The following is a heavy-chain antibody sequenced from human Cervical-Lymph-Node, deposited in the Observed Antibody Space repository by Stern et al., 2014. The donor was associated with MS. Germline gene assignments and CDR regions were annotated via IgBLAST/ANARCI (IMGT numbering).Heavy chain of an antibody. CDR2: ISYDGSTK. J-gene: IGHJ4*02. CDR1: GFTFSSYA. CDR3: ARERSLRAFDC. D-gene: IGHD1-26*01. V-gene: IGHV3-30*04. Sequence: VQLLESGGGVVQPGRSLRLSCAAAGFTFSSYAVGWVRQAPGKGVEWLAVISYDGSTKYHADSVKGRFTISRDNSKSTLYLQMNSLRVDDTALYYCARERSLRAFDCWGQGTLVTVSS.